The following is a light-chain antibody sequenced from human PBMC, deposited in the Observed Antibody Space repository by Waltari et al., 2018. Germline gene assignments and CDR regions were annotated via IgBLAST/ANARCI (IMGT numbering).Light chain of an antibody. Sequence: EIVLTQSPGTLSLSPGERATLSCRASESVTGNYLVWYQQKPGQAPRVLIFGSSKRATGIPDRFSGSGSGRDFTLTISRLEPEDFAMYYCQHYDGSPYTFGPGTKLEIK. CDR2: GSS. CDR1: ESVTGNY. V-gene: IGKV3-20*01. CDR3: QHYDGSPYT. J-gene: IGKJ3*01.